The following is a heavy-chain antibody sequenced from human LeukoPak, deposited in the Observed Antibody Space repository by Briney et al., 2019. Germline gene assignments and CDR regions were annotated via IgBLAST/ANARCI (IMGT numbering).Heavy chain of an antibody. CDR1: SYTFTSYG. CDR2: ISAYNGST. CDR3: ARPRLTYYYGSGSYSLSH. V-gene: IGHV1-18*01. J-gene: IGHJ4*02. D-gene: IGHD3-10*01. Sequence: GASVKVSCRASSYTFTSYGISWVRQAPGQGLEWMGWISAYNGSTNYAQKLQGRVTMTTDTSTSTAYMELRSLRSDDAAVYYCARPRLTYYYGSGSYSLSHWGQGTLVTVSS.